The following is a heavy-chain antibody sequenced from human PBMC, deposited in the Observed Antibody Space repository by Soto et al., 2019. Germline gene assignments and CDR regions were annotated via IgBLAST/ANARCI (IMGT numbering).Heavy chain of an antibody. CDR3: ARRAPYSSSWEYYYYYGMDV. V-gene: IGHV5-10-1*01. CDR1: GYSFTSYW. CDR2: IDPSDSYT. J-gene: IGHJ6*02. Sequence: GESLKSSCKGSGYSFTSYWISWVRQMPVKGLEWMGRIDPSDSYTNYSPSFQGHVTISADKSISTAYLQWSSLKASDTAMYYCARRAPYSSSWEYYYYYGMDVWGQGTTVTVSS. D-gene: IGHD6-13*01.